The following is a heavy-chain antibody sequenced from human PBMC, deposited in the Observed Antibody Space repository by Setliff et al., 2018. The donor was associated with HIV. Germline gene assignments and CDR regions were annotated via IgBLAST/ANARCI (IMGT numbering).Heavy chain of an antibody. J-gene: IGHJ4*02. V-gene: IGHV3-48*01. Sequence: PGGSLRLSCAASGFTFTTYAMNWVRQAPGKGLEWISYISSSSSTIYYADSVKGRFTISRDNAKNSLYLQMNSLRAEDTAVYYCASRSDYWGQGTLVTVSS. CDR1: GFTFTTYA. CDR3: ASRSDY. CDR2: ISSSSSTI.